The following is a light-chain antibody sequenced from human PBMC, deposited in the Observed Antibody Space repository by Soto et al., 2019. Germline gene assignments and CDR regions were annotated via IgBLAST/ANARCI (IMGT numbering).Light chain of an antibody. Sequence: IQMTESPATRSASVGDRVTITFRASQSISSWLAWYQQKPGKAPKLLIYDASSLESGVPSRFSGSGSGTEFTLTISSLQPDDFATYYCQQYNSYSFGQGTKVDIK. CDR3: QQYNSYS. V-gene: IGKV1-5*01. CDR1: QSISSW. CDR2: DAS. J-gene: IGKJ1*01.